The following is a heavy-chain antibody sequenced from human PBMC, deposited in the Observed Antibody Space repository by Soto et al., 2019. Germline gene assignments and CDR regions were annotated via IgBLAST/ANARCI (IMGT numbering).Heavy chain of an antibody. J-gene: IGHJ6*02. CDR2: VYSGGST. V-gene: IGHV4-59*11. CDR3: ARDFDLWSDNLASYGMDV. Sequence: QVRLQESGPGLVKPSETLSLTCTVSGGSFSNHTWSWIRQPPGKGLEWVGYVYSGGSTNYNPSLRSRLTMSKGASRNQISMRLTSVTAADTAVYFCARDFDLWSDNLASYGMDVWGQGITGTVSS. CDR1: GGSFSNHT. D-gene: IGHD3-3*01.